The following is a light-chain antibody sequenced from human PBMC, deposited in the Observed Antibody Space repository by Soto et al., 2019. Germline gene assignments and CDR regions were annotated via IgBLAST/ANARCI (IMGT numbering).Light chain of an antibody. J-gene: IGKJ5*01. Sequence: EIVLTQSPATLSLSQGERATLSCRASPSVTNYLAWYQQKPGQAPRLVIYGAFNRATGIPARFSGSGSGTDFTLTISSLEPEDFAVYYCQQRNIWPPVTFGQGTLLEI. V-gene: IGKV3-11*01. CDR1: PSVTNY. CDR2: GAF. CDR3: QQRNIWPPVT.